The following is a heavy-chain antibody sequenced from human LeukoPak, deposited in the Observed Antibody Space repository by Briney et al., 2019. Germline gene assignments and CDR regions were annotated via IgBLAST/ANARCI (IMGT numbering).Heavy chain of an antibody. V-gene: IGHV3-23*01. D-gene: IGHD3-10*01. Sequence: PGGSLRLSCAVSGITLSNYGMSWVRQAPGKGLEWVAGLSGSGGGTNYADSVQGRFTISRHNPKNTLYLQINSLRAEDTAVYFCAKRGVVIRVFLVGFHKEAYYFDSWGQGALVTVSS. CDR3: AKRGVVIRVFLVGFHKEAYYFDS. CDR2: LSGSGGGT. J-gene: IGHJ4*02. CDR1: GITLSNYG.